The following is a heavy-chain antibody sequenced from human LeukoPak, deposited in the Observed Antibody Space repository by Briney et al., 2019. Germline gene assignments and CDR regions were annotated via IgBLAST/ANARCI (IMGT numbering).Heavy chain of an antibody. Sequence: SETLSLTCTVSDDSLSRYYWSWVRQPAGKGLEWIGRLDTSGNTHYNPSLKSRVTMSVDTSRNQFSLRLTSVTAADTALYYCARDKGLGGSYYKPNWFDPWGQGTLVTVSS. CDR2: LDTSGNT. V-gene: IGHV4-4*07. D-gene: IGHD1-26*01. CDR3: ARDKGLGGSYYKPNWFDP. CDR1: DDSLSRYY. J-gene: IGHJ5*02.